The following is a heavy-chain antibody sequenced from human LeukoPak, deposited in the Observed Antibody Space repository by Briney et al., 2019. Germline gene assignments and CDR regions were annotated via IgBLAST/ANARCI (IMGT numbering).Heavy chain of an antibody. V-gene: IGHV4-59*08. J-gene: IGHJ5*02. CDR3: ARRRDYNWFDP. CDR1: GGSVSSYY. Sequence: SETLSLTCTVTGGSVSSYYWSLLRQPPGKGLEWIGYMYYSGSTNYNPSLKSRVTISVDTSKNQISLKLSSVTAADTAVYYCARRRDYNWFDPWGQGTLVTVSS. CDR2: MYYSGST.